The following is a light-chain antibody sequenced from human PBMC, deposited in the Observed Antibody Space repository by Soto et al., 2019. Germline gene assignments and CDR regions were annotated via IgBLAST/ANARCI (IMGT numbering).Light chain of an antibody. J-gene: IGKJ1*01. CDR2: KAS. CDR3: QQYNSYSPT. CDR1: QSISTW. V-gene: IGKV1-5*03. Sequence: DIQMTQSPSTLSASVGDRVTITCRASQSISTWLAWYQQEPGKAPKLLIHKASSLQSGVPSRFSGSGSAIDFTLTISSLHPDDFATYYCQQYNSYSPTFGKGTKVYIK.